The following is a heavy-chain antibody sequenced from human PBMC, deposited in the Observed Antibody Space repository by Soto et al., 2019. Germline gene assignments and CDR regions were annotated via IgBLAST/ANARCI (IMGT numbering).Heavy chain of an antibody. CDR3: ARLLGWYGTPPIISYWYFDL. Sequence: QLQLQESGPGLVKPSETLSLTCTVSGGSISSSSYYWGWIRQPPGKGLEWIGSIYCSGSTYYNPSLKSRVTISVDTSKNQFSLKLSSVTAADTAVYYCARLLGWYGTPPIISYWYFDLWGRGTLVTVSS. J-gene: IGHJ2*01. CDR2: IYCSGST. D-gene: IGHD6-19*01. CDR1: GGSISSSSYY. V-gene: IGHV4-39*01.